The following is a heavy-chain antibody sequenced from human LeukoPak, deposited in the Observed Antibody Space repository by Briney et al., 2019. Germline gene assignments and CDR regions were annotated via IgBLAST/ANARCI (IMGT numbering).Heavy chain of an antibody. D-gene: IGHD7-27*01. Sequence: PGGSLRLSCAVSGFTISSYAMSWVRQAPGKGLEWVSVISGSGSNTYYVDSVKGRFTISRDNSKNTLYLHMNTLRGEDTAVYYCAKGGPTGDLRSPGRDFWGQGTQVTVPS. CDR3: AKGGPTGDLRSPGRDF. J-gene: IGHJ4*02. CDR1: GFTISSYA. V-gene: IGHV3-23*01. CDR2: ISGSGSNT.